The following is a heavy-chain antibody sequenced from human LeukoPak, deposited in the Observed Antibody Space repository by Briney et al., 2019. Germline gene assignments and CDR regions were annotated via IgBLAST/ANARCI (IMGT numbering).Heavy chain of an antibody. CDR1: GYTFTSYT. J-gene: IGHJ5*02. CDR3: ARVKIFGVAIPNWFDP. V-gene: IGHV1-18*01. Sequence: ASVKVSCKASGYTFTSYTIMWVRQAPGQGLEWMGYISAYNGDTYYVPKFQGRATMTTDTSTNTAFMELRSLRSDDTAIYYCARVKIFGVAIPNWFDPWGQGTLVTVSS. D-gene: IGHD3-3*01. CDR2: ISAYNGDT.